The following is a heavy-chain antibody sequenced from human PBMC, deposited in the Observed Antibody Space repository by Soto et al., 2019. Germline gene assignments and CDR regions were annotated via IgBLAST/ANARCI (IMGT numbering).Heavy chain of an antibody. D-gene: IGHD6-19*01. CDR1: GVSISSDC. J-gene: IGHJ5*02. Sequence: PLETLRLTCTVSGVSISSDCWTWIRQSPGKGLEWIGYPSHTGTTDYNPSLKSRVTISVDTSKNQFSLKLSSVTAADTAAYYCASMRLSIAVAAPGNGFDPWGQGTVVTVS. CDR3: ASMRLSIAVAAPGNGFDP. CDR2: PSHTGTT. V-gene: IGHV4-4*08.